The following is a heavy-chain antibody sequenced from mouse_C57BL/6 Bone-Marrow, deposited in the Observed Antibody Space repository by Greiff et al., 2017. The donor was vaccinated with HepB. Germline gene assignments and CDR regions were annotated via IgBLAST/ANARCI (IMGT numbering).Heavy chain of an antibody. CDR1: GYTFTSYW. V-gene: IGHV1-55*01. D-gene: IGHD2-4*01. J-gene: IGHJ4*01. Sequence: QVQLQQPGAELVKPGASVKMSCKASGYTFTSYWITWVKQRPGQGLEWIGDIYPGSGSTNYNEKFKSKATLTVDTSSSTAYMQLSSLTSEDSAVCYCARPIPIYYDYGYYAMDYWGQGTSVTVSS. CDR2: IYPGSGST. CDR3: ARPIPIYYDYGYYAMDY.